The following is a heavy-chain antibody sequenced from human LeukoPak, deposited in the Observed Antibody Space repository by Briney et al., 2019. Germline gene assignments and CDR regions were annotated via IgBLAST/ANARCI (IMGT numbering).Heavy chain of an antibody. Sequence: PGGSLRLSCAASGFTFSSYAMHWVRQAPGKGLEGVAVISYDGSNKYYADSVKGRFTISRDNSKNTLYLQMNSLRAEDTAVYYCASGDSSGYPYYFDYWGQGTLVTVSS. CDR3: ASGDSSGYPYYFDY. CDR2: ISYDGSNK. D-gene: IGHD3-22*01. V-gene: IGHV3-30-3*01. CDR1: GFTFSSYA. J-gene: IGHJ4*02.